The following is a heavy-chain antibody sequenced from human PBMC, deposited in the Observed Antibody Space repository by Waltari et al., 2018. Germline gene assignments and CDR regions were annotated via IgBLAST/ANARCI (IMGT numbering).Heavy chain of an antibody. J-gene: IGHJ4*02. D-gene: IGHD2-2*01. CDR1: GYSFTNYA. Sequence: QVQLVQSGAEVKKPGASVKVSCNASGYSFTNYAMDWVRQAPGQSLEWMGWINADDGNIKYSHKFQGRVIITRDTSASTAYIEVNSVNSEDTAVYYCARGYHKTAWIVDYWGQGTLVTVSS. CDR2: INADDGNI. V-gene: IGHV1-3*01. CDR3: ARGYHKTAWIVDY.